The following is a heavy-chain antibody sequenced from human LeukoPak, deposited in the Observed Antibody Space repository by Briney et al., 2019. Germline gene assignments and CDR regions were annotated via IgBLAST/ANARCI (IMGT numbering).Heavy chain of an antibody. CDR1: GFTFSSYS. J-gene: IGHJ3*02. D-gene: IGHD5-18*01. V-gene: IGHV3-21*01. CDR2: ISSSSSYI. CDR3: ARGGYSYGDGEAFDI. Sequence: PGGSLRLSCAASGFTFSSYSMNWVRQAPGKGLEWVSSISSSSSYIYYADSVKGRFTISRDNAKNSLYLQMNSLRAEDTAVYYCARGGYSYGDGEAFDIWGQGTMVTVSS.